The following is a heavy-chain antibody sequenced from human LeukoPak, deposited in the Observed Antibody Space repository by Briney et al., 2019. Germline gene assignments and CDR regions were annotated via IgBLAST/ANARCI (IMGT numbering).Heavy chain of an antibody. J-gene: IGHJ4*02. CDR1: GFTFSSYA. CDR2: ISYDGSNK. Sequence: GGSLRLSCAASGFTFSSYAMHWVRQAPGKGLEWVAVISYDGSNKYYADSVKGRFTISRDNSKNTLYLQMNSLRAEDTAVYYCARDRRDGLDYWGQGTLVTVSS. V-gene: IGHV3-30-3*01. CDR3: ARDRRDGLDY. D-gene: IGHD5-24*01.